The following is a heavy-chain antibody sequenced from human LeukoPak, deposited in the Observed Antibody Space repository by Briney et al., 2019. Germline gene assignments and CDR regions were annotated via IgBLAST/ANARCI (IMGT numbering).Heavy chain of an antibody. Sequence: PSETLSLTCAVYGGFCSGCYWSWIRQPPGKGLEWIGEINHSGSTNYNPSLKSRVTISVDTSKNQFSLKLSSVTAADTAVYYCARGSATMVRGEYFDYWGQGTLVTVSS. J-gene: IGHJ4*02. CDR3: ARGSATMVRGEYFDY. V-gene: IGHV4-34*01. D-gene: IGHD3-10*01. CDR1: GGFCSGCY. CDR2: INHSGST.